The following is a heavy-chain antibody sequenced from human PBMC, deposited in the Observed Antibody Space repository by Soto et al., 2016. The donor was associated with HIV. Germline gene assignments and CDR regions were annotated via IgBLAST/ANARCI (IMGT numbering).Heavy chain of an antibody. J-gene: IGHJ4*02. CDR1: GFSISYNY. D-gene: IGHD1-26*01. CDR3: TKDLPGRQWELGGRDYFDY. Sequence: EVQLVETGGGLVQPGGSLRLSCAPSGFSISYNYMSWVRQAPGKGLEWVSYISSSSSTIYYADSVKGRFTISRDNSKNTLYLQMNSLRAEDTAVYYCTKDLPGRQWELGGRDYFDYVGPGNPGHRLL. V-gene: IGHV3-48*01. CDR2: ISSSSSTI.